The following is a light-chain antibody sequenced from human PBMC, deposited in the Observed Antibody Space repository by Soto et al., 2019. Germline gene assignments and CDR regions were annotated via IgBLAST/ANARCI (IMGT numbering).Light chain of an antibody. CDR3: QQYNSYSGT. CDR1: QSISSW. V-gene: IGKV1-5*01. J-gene: IGKJ1*01. Sequence: DIQMTQSRSTLSASVGDRVTMTCRASQSISSWLAWYQQKPGKAPKLLIYDASSLESGVPSRFSGSGSGTEFTLTISSLQPDDFATYYCQQYNSYSGTFGQGTKVDIK. CDR2: DAS.